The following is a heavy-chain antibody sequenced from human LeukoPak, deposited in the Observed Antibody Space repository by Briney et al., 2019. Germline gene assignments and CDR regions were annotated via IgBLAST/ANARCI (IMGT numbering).Heavy chain of an antibody. D-gene: IGHD5-18*01. CDR1: GGSISSYY. CDR3: ARENYRYGRIDY. CDR2: VSYSGST. Sequence: SETLSLTCTVSGGSISSYYWSWVRQPPGKGLEWIGYVSYSGSTDYNPSLKSRVIISIDTSKNQFSLRLSSVTAADTAVYYCARENYRYGRIDYWGQGTQVTVSS. J-gene: IGHJ4*02. V-gene: IGHV4-59*01.